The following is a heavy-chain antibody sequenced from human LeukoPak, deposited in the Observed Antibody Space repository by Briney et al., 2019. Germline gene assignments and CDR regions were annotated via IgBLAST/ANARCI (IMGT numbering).Heavy chain of an antibody. V-gene: IGHV3-66*02. CDR3: ARSIPVPGFTGLWFDP. CDR1: GFTVSNSY. J-gene: IGHJ5*02. CDR2: IYSGGNT. D-gene: IGHD6-6*01. Sequence: GGSLRLSCAASGFTVSNSYLTWVRQAAGKGLEWVSTIYSGGNTDYADSVKGRFTISRDSSKNALYLQMNSLRAEDTAVYYCARSIPVPGFTGLWFDPRGQGTLVTVSS.